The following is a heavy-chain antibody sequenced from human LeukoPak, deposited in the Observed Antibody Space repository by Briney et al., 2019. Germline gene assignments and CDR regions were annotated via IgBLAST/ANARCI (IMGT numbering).Heavy chain of an antibody. V-gene: IGHV3-7*03. D-gene: IGHD3-16*01. CDR1: GFTFSNYW. Sequence: GGSLRLSCAASGFTFSNYWMDWVRQAPGKGLEWVANIKQDGSEKNYVDSVKGRFIISRDNAKNSLYLQMNTLRADDTAVYYCARDGFGTGSNWGQGTLVTVSS. J-gene: IGHJ4*02. CDR3: ARDGFGTGSN. CDR2: IKQDGSEK.